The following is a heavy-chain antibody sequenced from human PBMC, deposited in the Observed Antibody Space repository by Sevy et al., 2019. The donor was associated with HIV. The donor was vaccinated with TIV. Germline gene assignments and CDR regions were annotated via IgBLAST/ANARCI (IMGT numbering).Heavy chain of an antibody. CDR1: GFTLSNYV. CDR3: VKKNSGSWYDL. J-gene: IGHJ5*02. D-gene: IGHD2-15*01. CDR2: INANGDGR. V-gene: IGHV3-64D*06. Sequence: GGSLRLSCSDSGFTLSNYVVHWVRQAPGKGLEYVSEINANGDGRYYADYVRGRFTNSRDNCKNTLYLEMGSLRVEDTAVYYCVKKNSGSWYDLWGQGALVTDSS.